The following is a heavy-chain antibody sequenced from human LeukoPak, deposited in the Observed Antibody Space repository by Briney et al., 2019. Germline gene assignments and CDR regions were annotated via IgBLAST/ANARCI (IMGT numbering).Heavy chain of an antibody. V-gene: IGHV3-11*01. Sequence: GGSLRLSCAASGFTFSDYYMSWIRQAPGKGLEWVSYISSSGSTIYYADSVKGRFTISRDNAKNSLYLQMNSLRAEDTAVYYCARDPTADLADYFQHWGQGTLVTVSS. CDR3: ARDPTADLADYFQH. CDR1: GFTFSDYY. J-gene: IGHJ1*01. D-gene: IGHD4-17*01. CDR2: ISSSGSTI.